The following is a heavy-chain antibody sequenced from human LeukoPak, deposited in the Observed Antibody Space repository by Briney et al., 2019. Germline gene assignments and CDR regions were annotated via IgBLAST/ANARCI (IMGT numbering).Heavy chain of an antibody. D-gene: IGHD6-13*01. V-gene: IGHV3-74*01. CDR2: INSAGSST. J-gene: IGHJ6*03. Sequence: GGSLRLSCAASGFTFSSYAMSWVRQAPGKGLVWVSRINSAGSSTAYADSVKGRFTISRDNAKNTLYLQMNSLRAENTAVYYCARGGSSWYIPMDVWGKGTTVTVSS. CDR3: ARGGSSWYIPMDV. CDR1: GFTFSSYA.